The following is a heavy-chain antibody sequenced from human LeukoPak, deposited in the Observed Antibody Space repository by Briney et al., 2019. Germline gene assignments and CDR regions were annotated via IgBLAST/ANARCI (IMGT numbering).Heavy chain of an antibody. CDR1: GGSISSYY. CDR2: IYYSGST. Sequence: SETLSLTCTVSGGSISSYYWSWIRQPPGKGLEWIGYIYYSGSTNYNPSLKSRVTISVDTSKNQFSLKLSSVTAADTAVYYCARGSYGSPLNYWGQGTLVTVSS. V-gene: IGHV4-59*01. D-gene: IGHD1-26*01. CDR3: ARGSYGSPLNY. J-gene: IGHJ4*02.